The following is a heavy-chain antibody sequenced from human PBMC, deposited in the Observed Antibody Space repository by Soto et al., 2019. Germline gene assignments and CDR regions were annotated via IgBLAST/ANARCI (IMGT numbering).Heavy chain of an antibody. Sequence: GGSLRLSCAASGFTFSGYWMNWVRQAPGKGLEWVANMNQDGSAKYYVDSVKGRFTISRDNAKNSLYLQMNSLRVEDTAVYYCAGVITRWAWDYWGPGTLVTVSS. D-gene: IGHD3-3*01. CDR3: AGVITRWAWDY. CDR1: GFTFSGYW. CDR2: MNQDGSAK. J-gene: IGHJ4*02. V-gene: IGHV3-7*01.